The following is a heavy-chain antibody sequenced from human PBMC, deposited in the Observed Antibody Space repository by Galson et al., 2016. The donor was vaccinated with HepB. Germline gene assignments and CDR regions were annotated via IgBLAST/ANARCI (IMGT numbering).Heavy chain of an antibody. CDR1: GFNFIYAW. CDR2: IKSKKDGETT. CDR3: ITDQMYFSGGGGRGDY. Sequence: SLRLSCAGSGFNFIYAWMSWVRQAPGKGLEWVGRIKSKKDGETTDYGAPLQDRFTISRDDSKSPLYLQMNSLKTEDTGTYYCITDQMYFSGGGGRGDYWGQGALVTVSS. D-gene: IGHD2-8*02. J-gene: IGHJ4*02. V-gene: IGHV3-15*01.